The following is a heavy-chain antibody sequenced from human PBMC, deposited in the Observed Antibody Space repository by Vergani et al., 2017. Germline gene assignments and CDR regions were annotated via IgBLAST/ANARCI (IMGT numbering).Heavy chain of an antibody. J-gene: IGHJ4*02. Sequence: EVQLVESGGGLVQPGGSLRLSCAASGFTVSSNYMSWVRQAPGKGLAWGSVIYSGGSTYYADSVKGGFTISRDNSKNTLYIQMNRLRAEDTAVYYCAREGGSYAFDYWGQGTLVTVSS. V-gene: IGHV3-66*01. CDR2: IYSGGST. CDR3: AREGGSYAFDY. CDR1: GFTVSSNY. D-gene: IGHD1-26*01.